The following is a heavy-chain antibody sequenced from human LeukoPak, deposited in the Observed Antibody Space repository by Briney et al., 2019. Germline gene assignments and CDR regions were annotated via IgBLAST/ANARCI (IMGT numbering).Heavy chain of an antibody. CDR2: IYYSGST. CDR3: ARRAYSSGWYTGDWYFDL. Sequence: SDTLSLTRTVSGGSIRSYYWSWIRQPPGKGLEWVGYIYYSGSTNYHPSLKSRVTISVDTSKNQFSLKLSSVTAADTAVYYCARRAYSSGWYTGDWYFDLWGRGTLVTVSS. CDR1: GGSIRSYY. D-gene: IGHD6-19*01. V-gene: IGHV4-59*08. J-gene: IGHJ2*01.